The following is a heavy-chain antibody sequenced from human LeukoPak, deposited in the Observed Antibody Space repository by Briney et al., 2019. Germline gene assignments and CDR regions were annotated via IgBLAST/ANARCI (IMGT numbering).Heavy chain of an antibody. CDR1: GGSISSYY. Sequence: SETLSLTCTVSGGSISSYYWSWIRQPPGKGLEWIGYIYYSGSTNYNPSLKSRVTISVDTSKNRFSLKLSSVTAADTAVYHCARGPRDYYYYGMDVWGQGTTVTVSS. V-gene: IGHV4-59*01. J-gene: IGHJ6*02. CDR2: IYYSGST. CDR3: ARGPRDYYYYGMDV.